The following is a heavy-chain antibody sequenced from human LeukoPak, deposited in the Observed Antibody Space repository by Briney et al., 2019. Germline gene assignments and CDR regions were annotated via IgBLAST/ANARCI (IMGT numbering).Heavy chain of an antibody. D-gene: IGHD6-19*01. Sequence: GGSLRLSCAASGFTVSSNYMSWVRQARGKGLEWVSVIYSGGSTYYADSVKGRFTISRDNSKNTLYLQMNSLRAEDTAVYYCAKVSGWYDAFDIWGQGTMVTVSA. V-gene: IGHV3-53*05. J-gene: IGHJ3*02. CDR2: IYSGGST. CDR3: AKVSGWYDAFDI. CDR1: GFTVSSNY.